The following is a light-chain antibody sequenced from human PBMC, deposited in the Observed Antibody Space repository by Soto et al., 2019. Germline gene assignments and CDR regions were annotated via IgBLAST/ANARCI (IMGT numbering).Light chain of an antibody. CDR3: YSFAGSATFV. V-gene: IGLV2-23*02. Sequence: QSVLTQPAFVSGSPGQSITISCTGTSSDIGGYNLVSWYQHHPGKAPKLLIYEATKRPSGVSDRFSGSRSGNTASLTISPLQSEDEADYSCYSFAGSATFVFGGGTKLTVL. CDR2: EAT. J-gene: IGLJ2*01. CDR1: SSDIGGYNL.